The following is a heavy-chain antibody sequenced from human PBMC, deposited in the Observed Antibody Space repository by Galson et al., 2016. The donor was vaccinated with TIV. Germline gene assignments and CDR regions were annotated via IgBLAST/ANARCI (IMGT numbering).Heavy chain of an antibody. Sequence: SLRLSCAASGFTFGSYGMHWVRHGPGKGLEWLAFVSYDRSDKNYAGSVKGRFTISRDNFKNTLYLQMSSLRAEDTAVYYCARGFSSYYFDYWGQGTLVTVSS. CDR1: GFTFGSYG. V-gene: IGHV3-30*03. J-gene: IGHJ4*02. CDR2: VSYDRSDK. CDR3: ARGFSSYYFDY. D-gene: IGHD6-13*01.